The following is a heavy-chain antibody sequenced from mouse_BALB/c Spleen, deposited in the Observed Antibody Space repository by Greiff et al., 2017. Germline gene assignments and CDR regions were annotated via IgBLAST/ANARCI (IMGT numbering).Heavy chain of an antibody. J-gene: IGHJ4*01. CDR1: GFTFSSYG. Sequence: EVQGVESGGGLVQPGGSLKLSCAASGFTFSSYGMSWVRQTPDKRLELVATINSNGGSTYYPDSVKGRFTISRDNAKNTLYLQMSSLKSEDTAMYYCAREGLLWSYYAMDYWGQGTSVTVSS. CDR3: AREGLLWSYYAMDY. D-gene: IGHD1-1*02. V-gene: IGHV5-6-3*01. CDR2: INSNGGST.